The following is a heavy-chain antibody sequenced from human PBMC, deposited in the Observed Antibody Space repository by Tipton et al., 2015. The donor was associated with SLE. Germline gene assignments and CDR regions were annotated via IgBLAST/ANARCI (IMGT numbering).Heavy chain of an antibody. V-gene: IGHV4-59*11. CDR1: GGSMNNHY. J-gene: IGHJ4*02. CDR3: ARLWFRESYFDS. Sequence: GLVKPSETLSLTCTVSGGSMNNHYWSWIRQSPGKGLEYIGYIFYSGATYYNPSLKSRLTISLDTSNNQFSLRLNSVTAADTAMYYCARLWFRESYFDSWGQGMLVTVSS. D-gene: IGHD3-10*01. CDR2: IFYSGAT.